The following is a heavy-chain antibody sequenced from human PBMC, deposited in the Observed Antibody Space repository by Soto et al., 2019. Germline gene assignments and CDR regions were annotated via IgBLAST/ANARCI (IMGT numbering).Heavy chain of an antibody. V-gene: IGHV2-5*02. CDR3: AHSARAGWLRRNKDFDY. J-gene: IGHJ4*02. CDR1: GFSLSTSGVG. CDR2: IYWDDDK. Sequence: SGPTLVKPTQTLTLTCTFSGFSLSTSGVGVGWIRQPPGKALEWLALIYWDDDKRYSPSLKSRLTITKDTSKNQVVLTMTNMDPVDTATYYCAHSARAGWLRRNKDFDYWGQGTLVTVSS. D-gene: IGHD5-12*01.